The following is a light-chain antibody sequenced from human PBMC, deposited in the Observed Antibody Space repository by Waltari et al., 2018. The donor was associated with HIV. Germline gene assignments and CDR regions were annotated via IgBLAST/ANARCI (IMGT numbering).Light chain of an antibody. CDR2: EAT. CDR3: QQRATWPLT. V-gene: IGKV3-11*01. Sequence: EIVLTQSPATLSLSPGEGATLSCRASQSISSYLGWYQQKPGQASRLLIYEATNRATGIPARFSGRGSGTDFTLTISSLDPEDFAVYYCQQRATWPLTFGQGTRLEIK. CDR1: QSISSY. J-gene: IGKJ5*01.